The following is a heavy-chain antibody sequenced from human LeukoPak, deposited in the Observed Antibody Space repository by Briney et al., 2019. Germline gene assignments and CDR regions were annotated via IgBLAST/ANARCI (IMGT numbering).Heavy chain of an antibody. CDR3: ARLGGIVGATGAFDI. CDR1: GYSFTSYW. Sequence: GESLKIPRNGSGYSFTSYWNGWVRQSPGKGLEWMGIIYPGDSDTRYSPSLQGQVTISADKSISTAYLQWSSLKASDTAMYYCARLGGIVGATGAFDIWGQGTMVSVSS. V-gene: IGHV5-51*01. D-gene: IGHD1-26*01. CDR2: IYPGDSDT. J-gene: IGHJ3*02.